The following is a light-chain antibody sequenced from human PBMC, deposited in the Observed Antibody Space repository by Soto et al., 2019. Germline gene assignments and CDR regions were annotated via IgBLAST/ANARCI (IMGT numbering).Light chain of an antibody. V-gene: IGKV1-27*01. CDR1: QGIDTY. CDR2: AES. J-gene: IGKJ3*01. CDR3: QKYTRAPFT. Sequence: DIQMTQSPSSLSASVGDRVTVTCRASQGIDTYLAWYQQKPGQVPKLLIYAESTLQSGVPSRFSGSRSGTDFTLTISSLQPEDAATYFCQKYTRAPFTFGPGTKVHIK.